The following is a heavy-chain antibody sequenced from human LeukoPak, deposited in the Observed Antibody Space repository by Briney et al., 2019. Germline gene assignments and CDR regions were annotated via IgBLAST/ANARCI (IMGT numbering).Heavy chain of an antibody. CDR2: IYYSGST. Sequence: PSETLSLTCSVSGGSISINSYYWGWIRQPPGKGLEWIGSIYYSGSTYYNPSLKSRVTISVDTSKNQFSLKLNSVTAADTAVYFCARQVVAVAGTGYFDYWGQGTLVTVSS. CDR1: GGSISINSYY. V-gene: IGHV4-39*01. CDR3: ARQVVAVAGTGYFDY. D-gene: IGHD6-19*01. J-gene: IGHJ4*02.